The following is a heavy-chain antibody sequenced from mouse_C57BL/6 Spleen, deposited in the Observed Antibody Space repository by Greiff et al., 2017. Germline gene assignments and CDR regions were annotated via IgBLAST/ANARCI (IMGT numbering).Heavy chain of an antibody. D-gene: IGHD3-2*02. CDR1: GFTFSDYG. Sequence: EVKLMESGGGLVKPGGSLKLSCAASGFTFSDYGMHWVRQAPEKGLEWVAYISSGSSTIYYADTVKGRFTISSYNAKNTLFLQMTSLRSEDTAMYYCARGDSSGDYAMDYWGQGTSVTVSS. CDR3: ARGDSSGDYAMDY. V-gene: IGHV5-17*01. CDR2: ISSGSSTI. J-gene: IGHJ4*01.